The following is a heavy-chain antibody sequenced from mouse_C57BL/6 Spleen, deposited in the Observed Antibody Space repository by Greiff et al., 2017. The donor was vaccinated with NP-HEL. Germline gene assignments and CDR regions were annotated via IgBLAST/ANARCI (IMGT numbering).Heavy chain of an antibody. CDR3: ARGRDSANWDVWYFDV. CDR1: GYSFTGYY. CDR2: INPSTGGT. J-gene: IGHJ1*03. V-gene: IGHV1-42*01. Sequence: VQLQQSGPELVKPGASVKISCKASGYSFTGYYMNWVKQSPEKSLEWIGEINPSTGGTTYNQKFKAKATLTVDKSSSTAYMQLKSLTSEDSAVYYCARGRDSANWDVWYFDVWGTGTTVTVSS. D-gene: IGHD4-1*01.